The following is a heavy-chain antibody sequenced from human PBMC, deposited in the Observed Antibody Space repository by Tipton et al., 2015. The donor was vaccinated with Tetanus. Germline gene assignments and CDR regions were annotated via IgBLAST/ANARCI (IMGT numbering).Heavy chain of an antibody. Sequence: TLSLTCTVSGGFISTYYWSWIRQPPGKELEWIGYIYYRGSTNYYSSLKSRVTMSVDTSKNQFSLNLSSVTAADTAVYYCARGDGSTRHYWGQGTRVTVSS. CDR1: GGFISTYY. D-gene: IGHD5-24*01. J-gene: IGHJ4*02. CDR2: IYYRGST. CDR3: ARGDGSTRHY. V-gene: IGHV4-59*01.